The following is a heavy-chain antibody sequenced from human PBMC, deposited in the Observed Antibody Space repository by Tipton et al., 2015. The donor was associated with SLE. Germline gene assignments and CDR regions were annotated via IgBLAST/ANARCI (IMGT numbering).Heavy chain of an antibody. J-gene: IGHJ2*01. D-gene: IGHD1/OR15-1a*01. CDR3: GPPPPNQSLRDRDTITSVRSKTMSTWNRACVTGADTAVYYCATSIAARPRGWCFDL. Sequence: LRLSCTVSGGSISSRSYYWGWIRQPPGKGLEWIGSIYYSGSTYYNPSLKSRVTISVDTSKNQFSLELSSVTAADTAVYYGGPPPPNQSLRDRDTITSVRSKTMSTWNRACVTGADTAVYYCATSIAARPRGWCFDLWGRGTLVTVSS. CDR2: IYYSGST. CDR1: GGSISSRSYY. V-gene: IGHV4-39*01.